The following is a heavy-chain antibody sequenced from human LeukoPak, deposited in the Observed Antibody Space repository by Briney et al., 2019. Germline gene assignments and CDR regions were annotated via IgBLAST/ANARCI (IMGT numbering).Heavy chain of an antibody. CDR2: IYYSGST. CDR1: GGSISSYY. V-gene: IGHV4-59*08. CDR3: ARTPTIVVVPAAIDYFDY. D-gene: IGHD2-2*02. Sequence: SETLSLTCTVSGGSISSYYWSWIRQPPGKGLEWIGYIYYSGSTNYNPSLKSRVTISLDTSKNQFSLKLSSVTAADTAVYYCARTPTIVVVPAAIDYFDYWGQGTLVTVSS. J-gene: IGHJ4*02.